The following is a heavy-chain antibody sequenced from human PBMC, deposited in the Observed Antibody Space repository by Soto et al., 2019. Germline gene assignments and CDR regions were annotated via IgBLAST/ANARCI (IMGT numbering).Heavy chain of an antibody. J-gene: IGHJ6*02. Sequence: VQLVDSGGGLVKPGGSLRLSCEASGFSVSNAWMNWVRQAPGKGLEWVGRIKTRDEGETTNYAAPVKGRFTISRDDSKNTLYLQMNSLKTEDTAVYYCTTVSVEGFWGQGTTVTVSS. CDR3: TTVSVEGF. V-gene: IGHV3-15*07. CDR1: GFSVSNAW. D-gene: IGHD2-15*01. CDR2: IKTRDEGETT.